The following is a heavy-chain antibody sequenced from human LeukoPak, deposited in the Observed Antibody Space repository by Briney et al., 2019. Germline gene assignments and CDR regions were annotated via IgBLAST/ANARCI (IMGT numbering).Heavy chain of an antibody. CDR2: ISYDGSNK. D-gene: IGHD2-21*02. J-gene: IGHJ4*02. V-gene: IGHV3-30*03. CDR1: GFTFSSYG. CDR3: AREGRVVVTAFLDY. Sequence: PGGSLRLSCAASGFTFSSYGMHWVRQAPGKGLEWVAVISYDGSNKYYADSVKGRFTISRDNSKNTLYLQMNSLRAEDTAVYYCAREGRVVVTAFLDYWGQGSLVTVSS.